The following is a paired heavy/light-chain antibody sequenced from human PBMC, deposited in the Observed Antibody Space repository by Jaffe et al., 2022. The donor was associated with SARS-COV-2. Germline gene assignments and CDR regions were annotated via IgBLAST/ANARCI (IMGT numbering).Heavy chain of an antibody. CDR2: ISAYNGNT. V-gene: IGHV1-18*01. CDR3: ARDLLTRAYNWNDIGIDY. J-gene: IGHJ4*02. D-gene: IGHD1-20*01. Sequence: QVQLVQSGAEVKKPGASVKVSCKASGYTFTSYGISWVRQAPGQGLEWMGWISAYNGNTNYAQKLQGRVTMTTDTSTSTAYMELRSLRSDDTAVYYCARDLLTRAYNWNDIGIDYWGQGTLVTVSS. CDR1: GYTFTSYG.
Light chain of an antibody. V-gene: IGLV9-49*01. CDR3: GADHGSGSNFDWV. CDR1: SGYSNYK. CDR2: VGTGGIVG. Sequence: QPVLTQPPSASASLGASVTLTCTLSSGYSNYKVDWYQQRPGKGPRFVMRVGTGGIVGSKGDGIPDRFSVLGSGLNRYLTIKNIQEEDESDYHCGADHGSGSNFDWVFGGGTKLTVL. J-gene: IGLJ3*02.